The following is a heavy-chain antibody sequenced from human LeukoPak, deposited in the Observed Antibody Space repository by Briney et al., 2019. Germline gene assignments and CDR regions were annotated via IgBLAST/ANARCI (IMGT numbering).Heavy chain of an antibody. D-gene: IGHD2-2*01. Sequence: ASETLSLTCAVYGGSFSGYYWSWIRQPPGKGLEWIGEINHSGSTNYNPSLKSRVTISVDTSKNQFSLKLSSVTAADTAVYYCARASTWEFPEFGYWGQGTLVTVSS. V-gene: IGHV4-34*01. CDR2: INHSGST. J-gene: IGHJ4*02. CDR3: ARASTWEFPEFGY. CDR1: GGSFSGYY.